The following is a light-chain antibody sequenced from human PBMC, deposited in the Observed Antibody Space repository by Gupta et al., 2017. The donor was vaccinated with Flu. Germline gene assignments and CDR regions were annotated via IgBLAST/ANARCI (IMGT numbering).Light chain of an antibody. V-gene: IGKV3-20*01. J-gene: IGKJ1*01. CDR2: GAS. Sequence: EIVLTQSPGTLSLSPGERATLSCRASQSVSSSYLAWYQQKPGQAPRLLIYGASSRATGIPDRFSGSGFGTEFTLTISRREPEDFAVYYCQQQGSSPRTFGQGTKVGIK. CDR3: QQQGSSPRT. CDR1: QSVSSSY.